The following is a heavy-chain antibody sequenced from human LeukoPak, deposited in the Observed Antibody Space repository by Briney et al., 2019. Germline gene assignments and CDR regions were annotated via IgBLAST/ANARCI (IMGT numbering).Heavy chain of an antibody. J-gene: IGHJ4*02. D-gene: IGHD3-16*01. CDR2: IYSGGST. CDR3: AGHLRYFDY. V-gene: IGHV3-53*01. CDR1: GFTVSSNY. Sequence: PGGSLRLSCAVSGFTVSSNYMSWVRQAPGKGLEWVSVIYSGGSTYYADSVKGRFTISRDNSKNTLYVQMNSLRAEDTAVYYCAGHLRYFDYWGQGTLVTVSS.